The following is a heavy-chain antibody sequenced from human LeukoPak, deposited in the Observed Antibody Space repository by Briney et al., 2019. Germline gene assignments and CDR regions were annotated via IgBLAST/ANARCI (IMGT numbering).Heavy chain of an antibody. D-gene: IGHD3-3*01. CDR3: ARVRIFGVVATDY. J-gene: IGHJ4*02. CDR1: GYTFSNYG. Sequence: ASVKVSCKATGYTFSNYGISWVRQADGQGRGWVGWIIAYNGNTNSEQKVKGRVTMTTDTSTSTAYMELTNLRSADTAVYYCARVRIFGVVATDYWGQGTLVTVSS. V-gene: IGHV1-18*01. CDR2: IIAYNGNT.